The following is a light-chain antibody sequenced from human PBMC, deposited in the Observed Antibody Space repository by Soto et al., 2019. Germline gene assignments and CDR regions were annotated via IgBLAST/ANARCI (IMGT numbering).Light chain of an antibody. CDR3: QQYYSYPPT. V-gene: IGKV1-8*01. J-gene: IGKJ1*01. CDR1: QGISSY. CDR2: AAS. Sequence: AKRMNISASALSAYTGDRVTITCRASQGISSYLAWYQQKPGKAPKLLIYAASTLQSGVPSRFSGSGSGTDFTLTISCLQSEDFATYYCQQYYSYPPTFGHGTKVDIK.